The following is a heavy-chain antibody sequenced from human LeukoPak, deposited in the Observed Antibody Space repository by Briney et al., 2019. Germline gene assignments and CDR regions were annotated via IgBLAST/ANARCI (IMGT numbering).Heavy chain of an antibody. D-gene: IGHD2-15*01. CDR1: GGSISSSSYY. J-gene: IGHJ4*02. Sequence: SETLSLTCTVSGGSISSSSYYWGWIRQPPGKGLEWIGSIYYSGSTYYNPSLKSRVTISVDTSKNQFSLKLSSVTAADTAVYYCARYCSGGSCYLDYWGQGTLVTVSS. CDR3: ARYCSGGSCYLDY. V-gene: IGHV4-39*07. CDR2: IYYSGST.